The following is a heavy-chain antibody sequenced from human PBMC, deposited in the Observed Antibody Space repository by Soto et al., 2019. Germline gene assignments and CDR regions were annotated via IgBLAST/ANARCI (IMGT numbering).Heavy chain of an antibody. CDR2: TSNSGST. Sequence: QVQLQESGPGLVKPSQTLSLTCTVSGGSITSSGYYWSWIRQHPGEGLEWIGFTSNSGSTAYNPSLKSRVTITVDTSSNQFSLNLKSVTAADTAAYYCASGGGSTKVDYWGQGTLVTVSP. D-gene: IGHD2-2*01. CDR3: ASGGGSTKVDY. J-gene: IGHJ4*02. CDR1: GGSITSSGYY. V-gene: IGHV4-31*03.